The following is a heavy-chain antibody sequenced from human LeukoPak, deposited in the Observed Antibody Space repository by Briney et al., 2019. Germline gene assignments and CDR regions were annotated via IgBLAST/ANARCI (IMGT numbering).Heavy chain of an antibody. CDR1: DGSMSSYY. J-gene: IGHJ4*02. CDR2: ISYSGST. Sequence: PSETLSLTCTVSDGSMSSYYWSWIRQPPGKGLEWIGYISYSGSTNYNPSLKSRVTISVNMSKKQFSLKLSSVTAADTALYSCAKGNYYSFWSGYFDYWGQGTLVTVSS. V-gene: IGHV4-59*03. D-gene: IGHD3-3*01. CDR3: AKGNYYSFWSGYFDY.